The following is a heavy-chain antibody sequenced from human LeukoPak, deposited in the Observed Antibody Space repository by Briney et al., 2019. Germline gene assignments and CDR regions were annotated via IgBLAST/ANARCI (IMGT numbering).Heavy chain of an antibody. J-gene: IGHJ3*02. CDR2: ISWDGGST. D-gene: IGHD4-17*01. CDR3: AKDIGEWRVTGDYGDYVGAFDI. V-gene: IGHV3-43*01. Sequence: GGSLRLSCAASGFTVSSNYMSWVRQAPGKGLEWVSLISWDGGSTYYADSVKGRFTISRDNSKNSLYLQMNSLRTEDTALYYCAKDIGEWRVTGDYGDYVGAFDIWGQGTMVTVSS. CDR1: GFTVSSNY.